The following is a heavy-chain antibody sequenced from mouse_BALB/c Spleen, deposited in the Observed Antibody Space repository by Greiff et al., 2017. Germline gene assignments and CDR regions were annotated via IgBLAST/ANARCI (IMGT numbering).Heavy chain of an antibody. J-gene: IGHJ3*01. CDR2: IYPGDGDT. CDR3: ARGDDGTY. CDR1: GYTFTSYW. D-gene: IGHD2-3*01. Sequence: QVQLQQSGAELARPGASVKLSCKASGYTFTSYWMQWVKQRPGQGLEWIGAIYPGDGDTRYTQKFKGKATLTADKSSSTAYMQLSSLASEDSAVYYCARGDDGTYWGQGTLVTVSA. V-gene: IGHV1-87*01.